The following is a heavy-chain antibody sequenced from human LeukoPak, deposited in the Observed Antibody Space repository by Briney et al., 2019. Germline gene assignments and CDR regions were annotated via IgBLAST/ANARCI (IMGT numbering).Heavy chain of an antibody. CDR3: ARVGGVEVPADY. CDR1: GESLSPYY. CDR2: INHRGTT. Sequence: SETLSLTCAVYGESLSPYYWSWIRQPPGKGLEWIGEINHRGTTNYNPSLMSRLTISVDTSKNQFSLNLNSVTAADTAVYYCARVGGVEVPADYWGQGILVTVSS. D-gene: IGHD2-2*01. V-gene: IGHV4-34*01. J-gene: IGHJ4*02.